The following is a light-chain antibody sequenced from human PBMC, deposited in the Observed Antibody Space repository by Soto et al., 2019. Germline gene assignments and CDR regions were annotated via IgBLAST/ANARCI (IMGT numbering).Light chain of an antibody. CDR3: PQYGSSPWT. J-gene: IGKJ1*01. Sequence: EIGLTQSPGTLSLSPGERATLSCRASQSVSSSYLAWYQQKPGQAPRLLIYGASSRATGIPDRFSGSGSGTSFTLTISRLAPEDFAVYYCPQYGSSPWTFGQGTKVEIK. CDR1: QSVSSSY. CDR2: GAS. V-gene: IGKV3-20*01.